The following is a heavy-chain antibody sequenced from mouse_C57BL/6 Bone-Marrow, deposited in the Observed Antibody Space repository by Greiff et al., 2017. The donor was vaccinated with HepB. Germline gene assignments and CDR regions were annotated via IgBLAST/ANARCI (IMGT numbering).Heavy chain of an antibody. D-gene: IGHD2-4*01. CDR2: ISSGGSYT. CDR1: GFTFSSYG. V-gene: IGHV5-6*01. J-gene: IGHJ4*01. CDR3: ARASDYDDGYAMDY. Sequence: EVHLVESGGDLVKPGGSLKLSCAASGFTFSSYGMSWVRQTPDKRLEWVATISSGGSYTYYPDSVKGRVTISRDNAKNTLYLQMSSLKSEDTAMYYWARASDYDDGYAMDYWGQGTSVTVSS.